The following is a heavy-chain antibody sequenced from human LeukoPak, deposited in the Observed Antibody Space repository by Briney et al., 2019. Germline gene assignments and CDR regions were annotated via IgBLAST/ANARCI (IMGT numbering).Heavy chain of an antibody. J-gene: IGHJ4*02. CDR3: ARRAGAYSHPYDY. D-gene: IGHD4/OR15-4a*01. CDR2: ISRSSSNI. V-gene: IGHV3-48*01. Sequence: GGSLRLSCAASGFIFSSYEMSWVRQAPGKGLEWVSYISRSSSNIYYADSVKGRFTISRDNSKNTLYLQMNSLRAEDTAVYYCARRAGAYSHPYDYWGQGTLVTVSS. CDR1: GFIFSSYE.